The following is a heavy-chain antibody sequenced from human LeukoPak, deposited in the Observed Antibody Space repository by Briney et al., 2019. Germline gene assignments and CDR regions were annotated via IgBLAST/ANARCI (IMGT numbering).Heavy chain of an antibody. V-gene: IGHV1-2*04. CDR1: GYTFTGYY. CDR3: ARAWGNYYDSSGYSD. CDR2: INPNSGGT. D-gene: IGHD3-22*01. J-gene: IGHJ4*02. Sequence: ASVKVSCKASGYTFTGYYMHWVRQAPGQGLEWMGWINPNSGGTNYAQKFQGWVTMTRDMSISTAYMELSRLRSDDTAVYYCARAWGNYYDSSGYSDWGQGTLVTVSS.